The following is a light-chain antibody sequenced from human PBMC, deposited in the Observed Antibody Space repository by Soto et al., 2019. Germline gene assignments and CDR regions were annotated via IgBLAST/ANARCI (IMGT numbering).Light chain of an antibody. Sequence: EIVMTQSPATLSVSPGERATLSCRASQSVSSNLAWYQQKPGQAPRLLIYGASTRATGIPARFSGSGSGTECTLTISRLQSEEFAVYYCQQYHNWPGTFGQGTKVEIK. CDR1: QSVSSN. J-gene: IGKJ1*01. CDR2: GAS. V-gene: IGKV3-15*01. CDR3: QQYHNWPGT.